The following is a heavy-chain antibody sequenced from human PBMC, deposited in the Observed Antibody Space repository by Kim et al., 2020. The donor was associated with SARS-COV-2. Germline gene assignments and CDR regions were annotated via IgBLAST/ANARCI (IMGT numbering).Heavy chain of an antibody. CDR3: ASFYAAAAGTGGYYYYGMDV. V-gene: IGHV3-21*01. D-gene: IGHD6-13*01. J-gene: IGHJ6*02. CDR2: ISSSSSYI. Sequence: GGSLRLSCAASGFTFSSYSMNWVRQAPGKGLEWVSSISSSSSYIYYADSVKGRFTISRDNAKNSLYLQMNSLRAEDTAVYYCASFYAAAAGTGGYYYYGMDVSGQGTTVTVSS. CDR1: GFTFSSYS.